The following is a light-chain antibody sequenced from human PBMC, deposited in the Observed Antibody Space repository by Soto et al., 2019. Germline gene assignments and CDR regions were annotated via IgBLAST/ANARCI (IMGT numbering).Light chain of an antibody. J-gene: IGKJ1*01. V-gene: IGKV3-15*01. CDR2: GAS. CDR1: QSVGSN. Sequence: EIVMTQSPATLSVSPGERATLSCRASQSVGSNLAWYQQKPGQAPRLLIDGASTRATGIPARFSGSGSGTEFTLTISSQQSEDVAIYYCRQYNNWPPDRTFGQGTKVEIK. CDR3: RQYNNWPPDRT.